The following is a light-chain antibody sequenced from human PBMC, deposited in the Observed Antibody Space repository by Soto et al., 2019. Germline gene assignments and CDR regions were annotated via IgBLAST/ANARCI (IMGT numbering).Light chain of an antibody. J-gene: IGLJ2*01. V-gene: IGLV1-44*01. CDR3: AAWDDSLNGVV. CDR2: GNT. CDR1: SSNIGSHT. Sequence: QTVVAQPPSASGTPGQTIAISCSGGSSNIGSHTVNWYQQLPGTAPRLLIYGNTQRPSGVPDRFSGSKSGTSASLAISGLQSEYEGDYYCAAWDDSLNGVVFGGGTKLTVL.